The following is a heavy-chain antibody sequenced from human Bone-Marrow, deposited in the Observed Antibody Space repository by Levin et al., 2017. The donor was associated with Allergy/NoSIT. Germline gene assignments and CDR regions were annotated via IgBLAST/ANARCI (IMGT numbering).Heavy chain of an antibody. Sequence: PGESLKISCAASGFTFSFYGMHWVRQAPGKGLEWVAVIWDDGSNEYYADSLKGRFTISRDNSKNTLYLQMNSLRAEDTAVYYCARDGPEGDAFDIWGQGTMVTVSS. V-gene: IGHV3-33*01. CDR2: IWDDGSNE. CDR3: ARDGPEGDAFDI. CDR1: GFTFSFYG. J-gene: IGHJ3*02.